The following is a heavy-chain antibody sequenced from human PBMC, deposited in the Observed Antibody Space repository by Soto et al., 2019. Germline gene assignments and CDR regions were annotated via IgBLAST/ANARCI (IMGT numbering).Heavy chain of an antibody. CDR3: ASKGELLLSYFDYYGMDV. CDR1: WGSFRCYY. V-gene: IGHV4-34*01. D-gene: IGHD1-26*01. CDR2: INHSGST. J-gene: IGHJ6*02. Sequence: PSENLAPTCAGHWGSFRCYYRSWIRPPPGKGLEWIGEINHSGSTNYNPSLKSRVTISVDTSKNQFSLKLSSVTAADTAVYYCASKGELLLSYFDYYGMDVWGQGTTVTVSS.